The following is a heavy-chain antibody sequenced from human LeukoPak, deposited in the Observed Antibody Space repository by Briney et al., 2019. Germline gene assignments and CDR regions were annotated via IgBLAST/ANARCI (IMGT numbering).Heavy chain of an antibody. CDR1: GGSFSGYY. V-gene: IGHV4-34*01. Sequence: SETLSLTCAVYGGSFSGYYWSWIRQPPGKGLEWIGEINHSGSTNYNPSLKSRVTISVDTSKNQFSLKLSSVTAADTAVYYCAREGGSSWYSRDFYYMDVWGKGTTVTVSS. D-gene: IGHD6-13*01. CDR3: AREGGSSWYSRDFYYMDV. J-gene: IGHJ6*03. CDR2: INHSGST.